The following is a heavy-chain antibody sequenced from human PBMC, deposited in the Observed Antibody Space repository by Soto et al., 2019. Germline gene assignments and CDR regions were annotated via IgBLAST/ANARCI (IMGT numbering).Heavy chain of an antibody. CDR2: IYPGDSDT. J-gene: IGHJ6*02. CDR3: ARQYWDSSGPNHYGMDV. V-gene: IGHV5-51*01. D-gene: IGHD3-22*01. CDR1: GYSFTSYW. Sequence: KTLGESLKISCKGSGYSFTSYWIGWVRQMPGKGLEWMGIIYPGDSDTRYSPSFQGQVTISADKSISTAYLQWSSLKASDTAIYYCARQYWDSSGPNHYGMDVWGQGTTVTVSS.